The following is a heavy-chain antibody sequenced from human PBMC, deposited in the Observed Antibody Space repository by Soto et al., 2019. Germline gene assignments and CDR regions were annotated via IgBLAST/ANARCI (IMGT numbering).Heavy chain of an antibody. D-gene: IGHD4-17*01. V-gene: IGHV4-61*01. CDR1: GGSVTTGSYY. CDR2: IYYSVST. J-gene: IGHJ4*02. CDR3: ANYPTTVTSDY. Sequence: QVQLQESGPGLVKPSETLSLTCTVSGGSVTTGSYYWSWIRQPPGKGLEWIGYIYYSVSTNYNPSLKSRVTISGDTSKNQFSLKLRSVTAADTAVYYCANYPTTVTSDYWGQGTLVTVSS.